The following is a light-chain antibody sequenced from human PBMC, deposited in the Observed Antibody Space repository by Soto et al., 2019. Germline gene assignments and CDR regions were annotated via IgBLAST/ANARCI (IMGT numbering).Light chain of an antibody. CDR2: DAS. CDR1: QSVSSY. J-gene: IGKJ2*01. Sequence: EIVLTQSPATLSLSPGERATLSCRASQSVSSYLAWYQQKPGQAPRLLIYDASKRATGIPARFSGSGSGKDFTLTSTSLDPEDFAVYYCQQRSNWPPGYTFGQGTKLEI. V-gene: IGKV3-11*01. CDR3: QQRSNWPPGYT.